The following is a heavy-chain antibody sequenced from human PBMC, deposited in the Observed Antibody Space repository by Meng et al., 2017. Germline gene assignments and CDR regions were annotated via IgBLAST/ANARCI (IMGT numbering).Heavy chain of an antibody. CDR3: ARDEDISAAGKLFGDY. CDR1: GYNFPDYY. D-gene: IGHD6-25*01. V-gene: IGHV1-2*06. Sequence: QVQRVQSGAEVKKPGASVKGSCKPSGYNFPDYYIHWVRRAPGQGLEWMGRINPKSGDTHYAQKFQARVTMTGDTSISTAYMELSGLRSDDTAMYYCARDEDISAAGKLFGDYWGQGTLVTVSS. CDR2: INPKSGDT. J-gene: IGHJ4*02.